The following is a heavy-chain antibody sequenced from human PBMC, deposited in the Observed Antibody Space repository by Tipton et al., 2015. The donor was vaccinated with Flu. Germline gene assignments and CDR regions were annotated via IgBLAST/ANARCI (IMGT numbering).Heavy chain of an antibody. Sequence: LRLSCTISGDSISSHYYWGWIRQPPGKGLEWIGTIYHSGTTYYNPSLKSRLTMSVDTSNNQFSLKLNSVTAADTAVYYCARHTGDSVRGVVDYWGQGTLVTVSS. D-gene: IGHD3-10*02. V-gene: IGHV4-38-2*02. CDR1: GDSISSHYY. CDR2: IYHSGTT. J-gene: IGHJ4*02. CDR3: ARHTGDSVRGVVDY.